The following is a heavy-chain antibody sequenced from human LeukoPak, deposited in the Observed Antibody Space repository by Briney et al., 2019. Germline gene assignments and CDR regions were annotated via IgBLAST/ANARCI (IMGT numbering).Heavy chain of an antibody. CDR1: GGTFSSYA. J-gene: IGHJ6*03. CDR2: IIPIFGTA. CDR3: ARGGGEIAARPRSYYYYYMDV. V-gene: IGHV1-69*05. D-gene: IGHD6-6*01. Sequence: ASMKVSCKASGGTFSSYAISWVRQAPGQGLEWMGGIIPIFGTANYAQKFQGRVTITTDESTSTAHMELSSLRSEDTAVYYCARGGGEIAARPRSYYYYYMDVWGKGTTVTVSS.